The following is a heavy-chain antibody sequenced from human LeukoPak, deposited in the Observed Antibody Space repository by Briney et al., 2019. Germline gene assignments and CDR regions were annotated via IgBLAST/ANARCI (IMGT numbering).Heavy chain of an antibody. CDR1: GFTFSRYW. CDR3: AKDPYSSPYYGPGY. J-gene: IGHJ4*02. Sequence: PGGSLRLSCAASGFTFSRYWMSWVRQAPGKGLEWVANIKQDGSEKYYVDSVKGRFTISRDNAKNSLYLQMNSLRADDTAVYYCAKDPYSSPYYGPGYLGQGTLVTVSS. D-gene: IGHD6-19*01. CDR2: IKQDGSEK. V-gene: IGHV3-7*03.